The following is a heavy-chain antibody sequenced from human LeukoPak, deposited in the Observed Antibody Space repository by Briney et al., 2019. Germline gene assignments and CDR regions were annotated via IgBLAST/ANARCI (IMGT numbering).Heavy chain of an antibody. V-gene: IGHV3-7*01. CDR3: ARDLGPGQYYYYYIDV. Sequence: GGSLRLSCAASEFTFSSYWMRWVRQAPGKGLEWVANIKQEGSEKYYVDSVKGRFTISRDNAKNSLYLQKNSLRAEDTAVYYCARDLGPGQYYYYYIDVWGKGTTVAVSS. CDR1: EFTFSSYW. CDR2: IKQEGSEK. J-gene: IGHJ6*03.